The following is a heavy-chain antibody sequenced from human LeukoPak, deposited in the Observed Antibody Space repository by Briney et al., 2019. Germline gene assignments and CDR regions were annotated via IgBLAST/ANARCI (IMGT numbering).Heavy chain of an antibody. CDR1: GGTFSSYA. CDR2: IIPIFGTA. D-gene: IGHD3-22*01. V-gene: IGHV1-69*01. Sequence: SVKVSCKASGGTFSSYAISWVRQAPGQGLEWMGGIIPIFGTANYAQKFQGRVTITADESTSTAYMKLTSLRSEDTAVYYCMMVVDYYYYGMDVWGQGTTVTVSS. J-gene: IGHJ6*02. CDR3: MMVVDYYYYGMDV.